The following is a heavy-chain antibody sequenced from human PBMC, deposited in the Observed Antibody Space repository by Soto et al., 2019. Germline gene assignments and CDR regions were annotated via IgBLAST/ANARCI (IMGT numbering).Heavy chain of an antibody. V-gene: IGHV3-48*02. J-gene: IGHJ6*02. CDR3: ARPHYYDSSGYYFLGYYGMDV. CDR1: GFTFSSYS. CDR2: ISSSSSTI. D-gene: IGHD3-22*01. Sequence: VGSLRLSCAASGFTFSSYSMNWVRQAPGKGLEWVSYISSSSSTIYYADSVKGRFTISRDNAKNSLYLQMNSLRDEDTAVYYCARPHYYDSSGYYFLGYYGMDVWGQGTTVTSP.